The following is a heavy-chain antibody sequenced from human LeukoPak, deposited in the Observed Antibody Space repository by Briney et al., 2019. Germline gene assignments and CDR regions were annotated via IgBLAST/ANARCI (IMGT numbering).Heavy chain of an antibody. CDR2: INSDGSST. CDR3: AREGGEWELLRTFDY. V-gene: IGHV3-74*01. J-gene: IGHJ4*02. CDR1: GFTFSSYS. D-gene: IGHD1-26*01. Sequence: PGGSLRLSCAASGFTFSSYSMNWVRQAPGKGLVWVSRINSDGSSTSYADSVKGRFTISRDNAKNSLYLQMNSLRAEDTVVYYCAREGGEWELLRTFDYWGQGTLVTASS.